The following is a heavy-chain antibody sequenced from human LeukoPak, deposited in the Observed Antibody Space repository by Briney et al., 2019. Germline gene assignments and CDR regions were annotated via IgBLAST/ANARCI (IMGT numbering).Heavy chain of an antibody. CDR2: INPNSGGT. J-gene: IGHJ5*02. CDR3: ARDARFGELYNWFDP. Sequence: GASVKVFCKASGYTFTGYYMHWVRQAPGQGLEWMGWINPNSGGTNYAQKFQGRVTMTRDTSISTAYMELSRLRSDDTAVYYCARDARFGELYNWFDPWGQGTLVTVSS. D-gene: IGHD3-10*01. CDR1: GYTFTGYY. V-gene: IGHV1-2*02.